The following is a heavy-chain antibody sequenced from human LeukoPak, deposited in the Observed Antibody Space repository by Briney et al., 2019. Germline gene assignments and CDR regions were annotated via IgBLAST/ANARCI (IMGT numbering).Heavy chain of an antibody. CDR2: IYTSGTA. D-gene: IGHD2-15*01. J-gene: IGHJ6*03. CDR3: ARVGLRRCSGTNWFQKDYYYYYYMDV. V-gene: IGHV4-4*07. CDR1: GGSISPYY. Sequence: TSETLSLTCIVSGGSISPYYWSWVRQAAGKGPEWIGRIYTSGTADYNPALKGRVFLSVDTAKNQFSLKVTSLTAADTAVYYCARVGLRRCSGTNWFQKDYYYYYYMDVWGKGRKVSLSS.